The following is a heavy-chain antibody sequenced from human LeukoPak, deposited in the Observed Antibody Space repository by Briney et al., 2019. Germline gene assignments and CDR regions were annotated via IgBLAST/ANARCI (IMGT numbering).Heavy chain of an antibody. D-gene: IGHD1-26*01. CDR1: GFSFSTYS. CDR3: AKAIVGATSAFDI. V-gene: IGHV3-48*01. J-gene: IGHJ3*02. Sequence: GGSLRLSCAASGFSFSTYSMNWVRQAPGKGLEWVSYISSVITTKYYADSVKGRFTISRDNSKNTLYLQMNSLRAEDTAVYYCAKAIVGATSAFDIWGQGTMVTVSS. CDR2: ISSVITTK.